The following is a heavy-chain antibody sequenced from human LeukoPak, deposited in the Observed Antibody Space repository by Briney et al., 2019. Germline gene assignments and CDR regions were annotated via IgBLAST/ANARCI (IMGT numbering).Heavy chain of an antibody. CDR3: AARFGEYRRGSFDY. V-gene: IGHV1-69*05. CDR1: GGTFSSYA. D-gene: IGHD3-10*01. J-gene: IGHJ4*02. Sequence: SVTVSCKASGGTFSSYAISWVRQAPGQGLEWMGGIIPIFGTANYAQKFQGRVTITTDESTSTAYMELSSLRSEDTAVYYCAARFGEYRRGSFDYWGQGTLVTVSS. CDR2: IIPIFGTA.